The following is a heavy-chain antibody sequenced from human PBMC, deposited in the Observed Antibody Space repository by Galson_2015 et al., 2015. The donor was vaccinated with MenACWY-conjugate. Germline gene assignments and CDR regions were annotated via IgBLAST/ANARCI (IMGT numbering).Heavy chain of an antibody. J-gene: IGHJ4*02. CDR3: AKNEGNSNYGSGCSFDN. CDR1: GFTFSSYA. D-gene: IGHD3-10*01. Sequence: ALRLSCAASGFTFSSYAMTWVRQAPGKGLERVSAISGSGGSTFYADSVKGRFTISRDSSKNTVYLRMNSLRAEDTALYYCAKNEGNSNYGSGCSFDNWGQGALVTVSS. CDR2: ISGSGGST. V-gene: IGHV3-23*01.